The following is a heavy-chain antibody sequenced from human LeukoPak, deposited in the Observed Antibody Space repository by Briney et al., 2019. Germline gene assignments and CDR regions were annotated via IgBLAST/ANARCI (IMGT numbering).Heavy chain of an antibody. D-gene: IGHD3-10*01. J-gene: IGHJ4*02. CDR2: IYYSGNT. CDR1: GGSITYYY. CDR3: ARFGYGVRYFDY. V-gene: IGHV4-59*08. Sequence: SETLSLTCTVSGGSITYYYWSWIRQAPGKGLEWIGYIYYSGNTNYNPSLQSRVTISVDTSESQFSLKLSSITAADTAVYYCARFGYGVRYFDYWGQGTLVTVSS.